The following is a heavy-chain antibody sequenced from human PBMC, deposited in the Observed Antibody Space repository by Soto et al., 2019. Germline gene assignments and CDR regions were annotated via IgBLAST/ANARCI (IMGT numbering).Heavy chain of an antibody. V-gene: IGHV4-59*01. CDR2: IYYSGST. Sequence: PSETLSLTCTVSGGSISSYYWSWIRQPPGKGLEWIGYIYYSGSTNYNPSLKSRVTISVDTSKNQFSLKLSSVTAADTAVYYCARVDSSSWKETDYWGQGTLVTVSS. CDR3: ARVDSSSWKETDY. J-gene: IGHJ4*02. CDR1: GGSISSYY. D-gene: IGHD6-13*01.